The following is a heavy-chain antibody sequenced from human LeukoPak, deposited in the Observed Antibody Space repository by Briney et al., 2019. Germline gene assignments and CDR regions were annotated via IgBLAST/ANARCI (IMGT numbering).Heavy chain of an antibody. J-gene: IGHJ4*02. Sequence: SETLSLTCTVSGGSISSYYWSWIRQPPGKGLEWIGYIYYSGSTNYNPSLKSRVTISVDTSKNQFSLKLSSVTAADTAVYYCARESANRTRSLDYWGQGTLVTVSS. CDR1: GGSISSYY. CDR2: IYYSGST. CDR3: ARESANRTRSLDY. D-gene: IGHD2-2*01. V-gene: IGHV4-59*01.